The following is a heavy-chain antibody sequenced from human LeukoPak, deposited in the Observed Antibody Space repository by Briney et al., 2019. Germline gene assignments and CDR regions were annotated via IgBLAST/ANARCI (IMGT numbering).Heavy chain of an antibody. CDR3: ASAGYSYGHSFDY. V-gene: IGHV4-61*02. CDR1: GGSISSGSYY. D-gene: IGHD5-18*01. J-gene: IGHJ4*02. Sequence: SETLSLTCTVSGGSISSGSYYWSWIRQPAGKGLEWIGRIYTSGSTNYNPSLKSRVTISVDTSKNQFSLKLSSVAAADTAVYYCASAGYSYGHSFDYWGQGTLVTVSS. CDR2: IYTSGST.